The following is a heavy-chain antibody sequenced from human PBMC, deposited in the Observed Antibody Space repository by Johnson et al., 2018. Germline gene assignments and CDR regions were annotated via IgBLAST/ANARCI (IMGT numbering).Heavy chain of an antibody. Sequence: QVQLVQSGGGLVKPGGSXRLSCTASGFSVSDYYMSWIRQAPGKGLEWVSYISSSGTRIYYADSVKGRFTISRDNAKNSLYLQMNSLRAEDTAVYYCARDAYCGANCYWYMDVWGKGTTVTVSS. D-gene: IGHD2-21*01. CDR1: GFSVSDYY. CDR2: ISSSGTRI. CDR3: ARDAYCGANCYWYMDV. J-gene: IGHJ6*03. V-gene: IGHV3-11*04.